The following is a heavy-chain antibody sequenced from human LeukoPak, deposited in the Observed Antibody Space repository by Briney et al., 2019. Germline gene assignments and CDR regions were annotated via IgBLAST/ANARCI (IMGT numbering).Heavy chain of an antibody. V-gene: IGHV1-2*02. J-gene: IGHJ4*02. Sequence: GASVKVSCKASGYTFTGYYMHWVRQAPGQGLEWMGWINPNSGGTNYAQKFQGRVTMTRDTSISTAYMELSRLRSDDTAVYYCARGSITIFGVVIHDYWGQGILVTVSS. D-gene: IGHD3-3*01. CDR2: INPNSGGT. CDR3: ARGSITIFGVVIHDY. CDR1: GYTFTGYY.